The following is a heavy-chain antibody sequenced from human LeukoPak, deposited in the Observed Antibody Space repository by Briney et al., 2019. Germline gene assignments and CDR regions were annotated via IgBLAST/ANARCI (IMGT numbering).Heavy chain of an antibody. CDR3: TTTTYYYDSSGYYLLDY. CDR2: IKSKTDGGTT. V-gene: IGHV3-15*01. J-gene: IGHJ4*02. CDR1: GFTFSNAW. Sequence: PGGSLRLSCAASGFTFSNAWMSWVRQAPGKGLEWVGRIKSKTDGGTTDYAAPVKGRFTISRDDSKNTLYLQMNSLKTEDTAVYYCTTTTYYYDSSGYYLLDYWGQGTLVTVSS. D-gene: IGHD3-22*01.